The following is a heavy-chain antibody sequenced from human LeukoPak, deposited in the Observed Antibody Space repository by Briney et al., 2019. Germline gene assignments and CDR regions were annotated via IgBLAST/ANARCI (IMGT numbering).Heavy chain of an antibody. V-gene: IGHV3-7*01. CDR2: IKQDGSEK. Sequence: GGSLRLSCAASGFTFSSYAMSWVRQAPGKGLEWVANIKQDGSEKYYVDSVKGRFTISRDNAKNSLFLQMNSLRAEDTAVYYCARDTRTFDYWGQGTLVTVSS. CDR1: GFTFSSYA. J-gene: IGHJ4*02. D-gene: IGHD1-26*01. CDR3: ARDTRTFDY.